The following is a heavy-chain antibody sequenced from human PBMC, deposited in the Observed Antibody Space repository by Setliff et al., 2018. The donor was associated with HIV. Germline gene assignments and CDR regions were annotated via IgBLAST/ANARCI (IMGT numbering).Heavy chain of an antibody. CDR1: GYSISSGYF. J-gene: IGHJ4*02. CDR3: ARQVGSQYSYWAYYFDS. CDR2: LYHSGTN. Sequence: PSETLSLTCAVSGYSISSGYFWGWIQQPPGKGLEWIGSLYHSGTNFYNPSLKSRVAISLDTSTNRFSLKLNSVAAADTAIYYCARQVGSQYSYWAYYFDSWGQGTLVTVSS. V-gene: IGHV4-38-2*01. D-gene: IGHD5-18*01.